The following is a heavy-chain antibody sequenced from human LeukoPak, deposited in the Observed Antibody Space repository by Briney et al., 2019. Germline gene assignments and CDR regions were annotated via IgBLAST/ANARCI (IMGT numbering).Heavy chain of an antibody. D-gene: IGHD2-15*01. CDR3: AREYCSGGSCYYDIFDY. V-gene: IGHV4-34*01. J-gene: IGHJ4*02. CDR2: INHSGST. Sequence: PSETLSLTCAVYGGSFSGYYWSWLRQPPGKGLEWIGEINHSGSTNYNPSLKSRVTISVDTSKNQFSLKLSSVTAADTAVYYCAREYCSGGSCYYDIFDYWGQGTLVTVSS. CDR1: GGSFSGYY.